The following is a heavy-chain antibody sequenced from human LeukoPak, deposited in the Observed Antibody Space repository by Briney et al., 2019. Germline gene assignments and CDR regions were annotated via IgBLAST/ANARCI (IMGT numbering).Heavy chain of an antibody. J-gene: IGHJ5*02. V-gene: IGHV3-30*02. D-gene: IGHD3-16*01. CDR3: AKDRPLKGGFDP. Sequence: GGSLRLSCEVSGFSLTTYGMLWVRQAPGKGLEWVAFIRSNGINTYYGDSVKGRFTISRDISKSTLYLQTNSLTTDDTALYFCAKDRPLKGGFDPWGQGSLVIVSS. CDR1: GFSLTTYG. CDR2: IRSNGINT.